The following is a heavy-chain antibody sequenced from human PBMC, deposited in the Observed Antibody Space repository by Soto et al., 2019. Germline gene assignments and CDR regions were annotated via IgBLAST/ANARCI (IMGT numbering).Heavy chain of an antibody. CDR1: GYSFTSYW. Sequence: GESLNISCKGSGYSFTSYWIGLVRQMPGKGLEWMGIIYPGDSDTRYSPSFQGQVTISADKSISTAYLQWSSLKASDTAMYYCARHRWTTVVTGAYYYGMDVWGQGTTVTVSS. CDR2: IYPGDSDT. D-gene: IGHD4-17*01. V-gene: IGHV5-51*01. CDR3: ARHRWTTVVTGAYYYGMDV. J-gene: IGHJ6*02.